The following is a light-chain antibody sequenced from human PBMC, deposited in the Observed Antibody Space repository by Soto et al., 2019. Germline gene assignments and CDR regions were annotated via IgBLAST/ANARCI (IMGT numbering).Light chain of an antibody. CDR2: DVS. Sequence: QSALTQPASVSGSPGQSITISCTGTSNDIGSYNYVSWYQQYPGKAPKLMIFDVSNRPSGVSNRFSGSKSGNTASLTISGLRAEDEADYYCSSYTSSSYTSSTTLYVFGTGTKLTVL. CDR1: SNDIGSYNY. V-gene: IGLV2-14*01. J-gene: IGLJ1*01. CDR3: SSYTSSSYTSSTTLYV.